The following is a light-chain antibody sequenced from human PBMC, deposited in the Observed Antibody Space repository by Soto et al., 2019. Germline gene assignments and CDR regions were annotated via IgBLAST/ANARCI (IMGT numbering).Light chain of an antibody. J-gene: IGKJ2*01. V-gene: IGKV3-20*01. CDR2: GAS. CDR1: QSVTSDY. CDR3: QHYGNLPRT. Sequence: EIVLTQSPDTLSLSPGERATLSCRASQSVTSDYLAWYQQKPGQAPSLLIYGASTRATGIPDRFSGSGSGTDFTLIISRLEPEDFAVYFCQHYGNLPRTFGQGTKLEIK.